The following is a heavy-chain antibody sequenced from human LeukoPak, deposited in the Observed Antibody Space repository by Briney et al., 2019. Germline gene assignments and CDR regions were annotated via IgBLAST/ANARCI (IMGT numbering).Heavy chain of an antibody. J-gene: IGHJ5*02. CDR2: INYSGST. CDR3: ARHGHSTNWFNYFDP. D-gene: IGHD2-2*01. CDR1: IGSISSYY. Sequence: SETLSLTCTVSIGSISSYYWSWIRQPPGKGLEWIGFINYSGSTSYSPSLKSRVTISVDTSKNQFSLELRSETAADTALYYCARHGHSTNWFNYFDPWGQGTLVTVSS. V-gene: IGHV4-59*08.